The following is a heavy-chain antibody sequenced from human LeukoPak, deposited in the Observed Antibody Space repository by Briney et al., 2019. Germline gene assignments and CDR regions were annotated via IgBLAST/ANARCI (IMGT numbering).Heavy chain of an antibody. J-gene: IGHJ4*02. CDR1: GGSFSGYY. CDR3: ARGYSNSDY. CDR2: INHSGST. V-gene: IGHV4-34*01. D-gene: IGHD4-11*01. Sequence: SETLSLTCAVYGGSFSGYYWSWIRQPPGKGLEWIGEINHSGSTNYNPSLKSRVTISVDTSKNQFSLKLSSVTAADTAVYYCARGYSNSDYWGQGTLVTVSS.